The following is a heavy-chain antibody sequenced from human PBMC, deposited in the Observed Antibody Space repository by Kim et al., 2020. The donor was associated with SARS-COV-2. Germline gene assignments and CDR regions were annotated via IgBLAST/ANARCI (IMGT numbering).Heavy chain of an antibody. D-gene: IGHD6-19*01. Sequence: VKGRFTVSRDNSKSPLYLQMHSLRADDTAVYYCAKGGSGWYFGFYYYGMDVWGQGTTVTVSS. J-gene: IGHJ6*02. CDR3: AKGGSGWYFGFYYYGMDV. V-gene: IGHV3-23*01.